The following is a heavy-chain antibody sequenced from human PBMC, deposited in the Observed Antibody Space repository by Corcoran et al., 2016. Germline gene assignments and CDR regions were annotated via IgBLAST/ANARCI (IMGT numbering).Heavy chain of an antibody. V-gene: IGHV3-7*01. CDR3: ARDLRIAARAYNWFDP. CDR1: GFTVSRYW. D-gene: IGHD6-6*01. Sequence: EVQLVESGGGLVQPGGSLRLSCAASGFTVSRYWMNWVRQGPGKGLEWVANINQDGSEKYYVDSVKGRFTISRDNAKNSLYLQMNSLRAEYTAVYYCARDLRIAARAYNWFDPWGQGTLVTVSS. CDR2: INQDGSEK. J-gene: IGHJ5*02.